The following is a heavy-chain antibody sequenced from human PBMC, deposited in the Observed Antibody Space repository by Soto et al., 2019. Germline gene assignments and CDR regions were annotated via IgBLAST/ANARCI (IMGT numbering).Heavy chain of an antibody. CDR2: IYGGGAT. Sequence: EVQLVESGGGLVQPGGTLRLSCAASGFTVSSTYMNWVRQAPGKGLEWVSVIYGGGATYYSDSVKGRFSISRDTSKNTLYLQMNSLRADDPAVYYCASGNNDYYYYSALDVWGQGTTVTVPS. J-gene: IGHJ6*01. D-gene: IGHD1-1*01. CDR3: ASGNNDYYYYSALDV. V-gene: IGHV3-66*01. CDR1: GFTVSSTY.